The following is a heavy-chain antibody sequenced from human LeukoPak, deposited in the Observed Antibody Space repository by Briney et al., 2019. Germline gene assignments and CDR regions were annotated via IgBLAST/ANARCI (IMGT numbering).Heavy chain of an antibody. V-gene: IGHV4-59*01. J-gene: IGHJ5*02. D-gene: IGHD1-1*01. CDR1: GGSLSSYY. Sequence: PSGTLSPTCPVSGGSLSSYYWGWVRQPPRKGTEWIGDIYYSGSTNYNPSLKSRVTISVDTSKNQFSLKLNSVTAADTAVYYCARDPRGGTSRDNWFDPWGQGTLVTVSS. CDR3: ARDPRGGTSRDNWFDP. CDR2: IYYSGST.